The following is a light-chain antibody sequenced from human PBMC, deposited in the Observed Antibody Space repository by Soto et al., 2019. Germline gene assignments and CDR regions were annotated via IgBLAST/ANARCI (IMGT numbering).Light chain of an antibody. Sequence: EIVLTQSPGTLSLSPVEIATLSCMASQSVSSSYLAWYQQKPGQAPRLLIYGASSRATGIPDRFSGSGSGTDFTLTISRLEPEDFAVYYCQQYGSSPPWTFGQGTKVDIK. CDR1: QSVSSSY. V-gene: IGKV3-20*01. CDR2: GAS. J-gene: IGKJ1*01. CDR3: QQYGSSPPWT.